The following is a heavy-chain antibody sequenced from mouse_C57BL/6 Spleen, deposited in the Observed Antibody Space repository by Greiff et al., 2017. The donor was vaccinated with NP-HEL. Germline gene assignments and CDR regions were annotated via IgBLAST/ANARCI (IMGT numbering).Heavy chain of an antibody. CDR2: IYPGDGDT. V-gene: IGHV1-82*01. J-gene: IGHJ1*03. Sequence: VQLKESGPELVKPGASVKISCKASGYAFSSSWMNWVKQRPGKGLEWIGRIYPGDGDTNYNGKFKGKATLTADKSSSTAYMQLSSLTSEDSAVYFCARWGGYFDVWGTGTTVTVSS. CDR3: ARWGGYFDV. CDR1: GYAFSSSW.